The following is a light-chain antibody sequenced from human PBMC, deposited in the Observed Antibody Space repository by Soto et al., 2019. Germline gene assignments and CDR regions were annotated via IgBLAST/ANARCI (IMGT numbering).Light chain of an antibody. CDR2: NVN. V-gene: IGLV2-14*01. CDR3: SSFTSSTTYV. CDR1: SSDVGSYNH. J-gene: IGLJ1*01. Sequence: QSALTQAASVTGFPGQSITISCTGTSSDVGSYNHVSWYRQHPGEVPKLIIFNVNDRPSGVSNRFSNSKSGNTASLTISGLQAEDEADYYCSSFTSSTTYVFGTGTKVTVL.